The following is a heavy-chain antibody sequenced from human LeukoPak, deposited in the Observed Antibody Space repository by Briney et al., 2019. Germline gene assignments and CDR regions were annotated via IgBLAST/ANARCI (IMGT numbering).Heavy chain of an antibody. CDR1: GGTFSSYA. V-gene: IGHV1-69*01. CDR2: IIPIFGTA. CDR3: VRNWGPKQWLVYFDY. Sequence: SVKVSCKASGGTFSSYAISWVRQAPGQGLEWMGGIIPIFGTANYAQKFQGRVTITADESTSTAYMELNSLRAEDTAVYYCVRNWGPKQWLVYFDYWGQGTLVTVSS. D-gene: IGHD6-19*01. J-gene: IGHJ4*02.